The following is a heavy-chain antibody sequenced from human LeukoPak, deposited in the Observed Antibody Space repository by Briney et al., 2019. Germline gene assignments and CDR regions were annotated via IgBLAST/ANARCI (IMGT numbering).Heavy chain of an antibody. Sequence: PSQTLSLTCTVSGGSISSGDYYWSWIRQPPGKGLEWIGYIYYSGSTYYNPSLKSRVTISVDTSKNQFFLKLSSVTAADTAVYYCARGRSHYGSGSPLSYYMDVWGKGTAVTVSS. CDR1: GGSISSGDYY. CDR2: IYYSGST. J-gene: IGHJ6*03. D-gene: IGHD3-10*01. CDR3: ARGRSHYGSGSPLSYYMDV. V-gene: IGHV4-30-4*01.